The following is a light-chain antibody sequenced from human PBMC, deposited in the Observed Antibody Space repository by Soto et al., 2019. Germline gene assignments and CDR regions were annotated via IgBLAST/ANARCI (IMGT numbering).Light chain of an antibody. CDR2: GAF. Sequence: EIVMTQSPVTLSVSPGERVTISCRASQSVSRNLAWYQQKPGQAPSLLIYGAFTRATGIPARFSGTGSGTEFTLTISSLQSEDFALYYCQQYNDWPLTFGQGTKVDI. V-gene: IGKV3-15*01. CDR1: QSVSRN. J-gene: IGKJ1*01. CDR3: QQYNDWPLT.